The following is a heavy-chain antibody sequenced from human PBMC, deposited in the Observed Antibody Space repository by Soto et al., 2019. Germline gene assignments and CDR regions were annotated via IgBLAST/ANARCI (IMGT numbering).Heavy chain of an antibody. Sequence: DVQVVESGGGLVKPGGSLRLSCVGSGFTFTNAWIIWVRQAPGKGLEWLGHIKSKSSAGTTDYAAPVKDRFIITRDDSKNTVYLQMNSLRTEDTAVYYCTTVRNSITITPVDGWGKGTTVTVSS. J-gene: IGHJ6*04. CDR1: GFTFTNAW. D-gene: IGHD1-7*01. CDR2: IKSKSSAGTT. V-gene: IGHV3-15*01. CDR3: TTVRNSITITPVDG.